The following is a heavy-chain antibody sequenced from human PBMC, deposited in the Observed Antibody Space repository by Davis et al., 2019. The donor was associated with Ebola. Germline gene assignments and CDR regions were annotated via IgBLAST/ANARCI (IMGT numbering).Heavy chain of an antibody. CDR1: RFTFSDYS. CDR2: TSGGSGAI. V-gene: IGHV3-48*04. J-gene: IGHJ5*02. Sequence: PGGSLRLSCAASRFTFSDYSMNWVRQAPGKGLEWVSYTSGGSGAIYYAASVKGRFTISRDNAKNTLYLQMNSLRAEDTAVYYCARGYNWFDPWGQGTLVTVSS. CDR3: ARGYNWFDP.